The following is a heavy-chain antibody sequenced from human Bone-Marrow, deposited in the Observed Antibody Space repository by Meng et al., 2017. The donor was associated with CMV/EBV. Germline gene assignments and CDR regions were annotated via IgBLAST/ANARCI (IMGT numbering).Heavy chain of an antibody. J-gene: IGHJ4*02. CDR3: AKYFDLWSGYGSYFDS. CDR2: VTGGGGST. V-gene: IGHV3-23*01. D-gene: IGHD3-3*01. CDR1: GFTVSSKY. Sequence: GGSLRLSCAVSGFTVSSKYMNWVRQAPGKGLEWVSGVTGGGGSTYYADSVKGRFTISRDNSKNTLYLQMNNLRAKDTATYYCAKYFDLWSGYGSYFDSWGRGTLVTVSS.